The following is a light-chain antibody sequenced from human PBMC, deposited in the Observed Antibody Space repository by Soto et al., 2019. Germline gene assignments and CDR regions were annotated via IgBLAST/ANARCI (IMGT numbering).Light chain of an antibody. Sequence: DIQMTQSPSSLSASVGDRVTITCRASQSISSYLNWYQQKPGKAPKLLIYAASSLQSGVPLGFSGSGSGTDFTLTISSLQPEDFATYYCQQSYSTPLTFGGGTKVEIK. V-gene: IGKV1-39*01. CDR2: AAS. CDR1: QSISSY. J-gene: IGKJ4*01. CDR3: QQSYSTPLT.